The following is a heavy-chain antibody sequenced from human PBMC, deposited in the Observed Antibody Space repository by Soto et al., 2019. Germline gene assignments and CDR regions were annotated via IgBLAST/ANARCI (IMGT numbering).Heavy chain of an antibody. CDR3: AKDLGWPRASYPDS. Sequence: GGSLRLSCAVSGFTFSSFGMNWVRQAPGKGLEWISYITSDSSTRHYADFVKGRFTISRDNSKNTLFLQMNTLRSEDTAVYYCAKDLGWPRASYPDSWGQGTRVTVSS. CDR2: ITSDSSTR. D-gene: IGHD5-12*01. V-gene: IGHV3-48*04. CDR1: GFTFSSFG. J-gene: IGHJ4*02.